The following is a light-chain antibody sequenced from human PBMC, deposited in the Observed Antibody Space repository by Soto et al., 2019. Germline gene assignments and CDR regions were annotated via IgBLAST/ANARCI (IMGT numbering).Light chain of an antibody. Sequence: EIVLTQSPATLSLSPGERATLSCRASQNVYNYLAWYQQKPGQAPRLLIYDASHRATGIPARFSGSGSGTDFTLTISSLEPEDFAVYYCQQRSDWPPITFGQGTRLEIE. V-gene: IGKV3-11*01. CDR2: DAS. CDR3: QQRSDWPPIT. J-gene: IGKJ5*01. CDR1: QNVYNY.